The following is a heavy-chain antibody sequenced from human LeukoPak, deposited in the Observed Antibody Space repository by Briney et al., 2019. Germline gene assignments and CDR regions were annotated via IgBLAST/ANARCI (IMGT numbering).Heavy chain of an antibody. J-gene: IGHJ5*02. D-gene: IGHD3-10*01. CDR1: GGSISSGDYY. V-gene: IGHV4-61*08. CDR3: AREITMVRGANAQPLYNWFDP. Sequence: PSETLSLTCTVSGGSISSGDYYWSWIRQPPGKGLEWIGYIYYSGSTNYNPSLKSRVTISVDTSKNQFSLKLSSVTAADTAVYYCAREITMVRGANAQPLYNWFDPWGQGTLVTVSS. CDR2: IYYSGST.